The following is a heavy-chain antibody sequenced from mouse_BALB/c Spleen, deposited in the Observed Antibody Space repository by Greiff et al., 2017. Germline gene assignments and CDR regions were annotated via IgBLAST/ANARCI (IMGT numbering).Heavy chain of an antibody. V-gene: IGHV3-2*02. J-gene: IGHJ4*01. CDR2: ISYSGST. Sequence: EVQLVESGPGLVKPSQSLSLTCTVTGYSITSDYAWNWIRQFPGNKLEWMGYISYSGSTSYNPSLKSRISITRDTSKNQFFLQLNSVTTEDTATYYCARLDGTLYYYAMDYWGQGTSVTVSS. D-gene: IGHD2-1*01. CDR3: ARLDGTLYYYAMDY. CDR1: GYSITSDYA.